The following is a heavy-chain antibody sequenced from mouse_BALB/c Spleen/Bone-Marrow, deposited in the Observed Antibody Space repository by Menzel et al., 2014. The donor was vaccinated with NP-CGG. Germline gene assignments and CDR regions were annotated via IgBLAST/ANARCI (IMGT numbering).Heavy chain of an antibody. Sequence: VQLQQSGPELVKPGASVKISCKASGYAFSSSWMSWVKQRPGQGLEWIGRIYPGDGDTNYNGKFKGKATLTADKSSSTAYMQLSSLTAVDSAVCFCARSYYGSSYYFDYWGQGTTLTVSS. CDR1: GYAFSSSW. CDR2: IYPGDGDT. CDR3: ARSYYGSSYYFDY. V-gene: IGHV1-82*01. J-gene: IGHJ2*01. D-gene: IGHD1-1*01.